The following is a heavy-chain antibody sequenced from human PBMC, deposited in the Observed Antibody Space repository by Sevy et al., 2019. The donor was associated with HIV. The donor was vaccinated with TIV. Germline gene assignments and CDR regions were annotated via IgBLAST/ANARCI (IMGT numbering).Heavy chain of an antibody. Sequence: GGSLRLSCAASGFTFSSSWMSWVRQAPGKGLEWVANIKQDGSEKYYVDSVKGRFTISRDNAKNSLYLQMNSLKGEDTAGYYCARDFAEFDYWGQGTLVTVSS. CDR3: ARDFAEFDY. J-gene: IGHJ4*02. CDR1: GFTFSSSW. V-gene: IGHV3-7*01. CDR2: IKQDGSEK.